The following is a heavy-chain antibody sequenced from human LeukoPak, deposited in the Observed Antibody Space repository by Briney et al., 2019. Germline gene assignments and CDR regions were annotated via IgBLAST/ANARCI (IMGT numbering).Heavy chain of an antibody. J-gene: IGHJ5*02. D-gene: IGHD3-3*01. CDR1: GYTLTELS. CDR3: ARRSRVYDFWSGYYDRYNWFDP. V-gene: IGHV1-24*01. CDR2: FDPEDGET. Sequence: GASVKVSCKVSGYTLTELSMHWVRQAPGKGREWMGGFDPEDGETIYAQKFQGRVTMTEDTSTDTAYMELSSLRSEDTAVYYCARRSRVYDFWSGYYDRYNWFDPWGQGTLVTVSS.